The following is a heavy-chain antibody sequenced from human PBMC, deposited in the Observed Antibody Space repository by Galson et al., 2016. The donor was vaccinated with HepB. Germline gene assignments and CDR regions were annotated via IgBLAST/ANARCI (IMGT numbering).Heavy chain of an antibody. V-gene: IGHV3-30-3*01. CDR1: GFTFSSYA. J-gene: IGHJ4*02. Sequence: SLRLSCAASGFTFSSYALHWVRQAPGKGLEWVAVISDDGSKKYCADSVKGRFTISSDNSNNTLYLQMNSLRAEDTAVYYCARATRRYSGSDFPPNYWGQGTLFTVSS. CDR2: ISDDGSKK. CDR3: ARATRRYSGSDFPPNY. D-gene: IGHD5-12*01.